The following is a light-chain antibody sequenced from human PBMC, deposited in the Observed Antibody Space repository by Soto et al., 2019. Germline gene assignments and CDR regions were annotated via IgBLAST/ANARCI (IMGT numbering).Light chain of an antibody. CDR3: QQRSQWPPLT. CDR1: QSISNY. CDR2: DAS. V-gene: IGKV3-11*01. Sequence: EIVLTQSPGTLSLSPGERATLSCRASQSISNYLAWYQHKPGQAPRLLISDASKRASGVPARFSGSGSGTDFSRTISSLEHEDFAVYYCQQRSQWPPLTFGGGTTVEIK. J-gene: IGKJ4*01.